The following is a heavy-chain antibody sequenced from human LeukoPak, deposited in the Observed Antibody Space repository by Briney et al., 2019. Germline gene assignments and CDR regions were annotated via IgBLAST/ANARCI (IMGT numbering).Heavy chain of an antibody. CDR2: IKQDGSEK. Sequence: GGSLRLSCAASGFTFSSYWMSWVRQAPGKGLEWVANIKQDGSEKYYVDSVKGRFTISRDNAKNSLYLQMNSLRAEDTAVYYCASSGQTHSSSSRYCSGSSCLDYWGQGTLVTVSS. CDR3: ASSGQTHSSSSRYCSGSSCLDY. V-gene: IGHV3-7*01. D-gene: IGHD2-15*01. CDR1: GFTFSSYW. J-gene: IGHJ4*02.